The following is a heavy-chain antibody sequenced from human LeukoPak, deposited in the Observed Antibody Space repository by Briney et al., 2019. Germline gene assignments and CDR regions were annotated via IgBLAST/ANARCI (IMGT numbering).Heavy chain of an antibody. J-gene: IGHJ4*02. CDR2: ISSSSSYI. Sequence: AGGSLRLSCAASGCTFSSYSMNWVRQAPGKGLEWVSSISSSSSYIYYADPVKGRFTISRDNAKNSLYLQMNSLRAEDTAVYYCARDLGELGFDYWGQGTLVTVSS. CDR1: GCTFSSYS. D-gene: IGHD2-21*01. V-gene: IGHV3-21*01. CDR3: ARDLGELGFDY.